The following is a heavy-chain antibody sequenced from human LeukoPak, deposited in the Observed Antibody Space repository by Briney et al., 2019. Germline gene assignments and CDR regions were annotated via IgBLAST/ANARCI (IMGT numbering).Heavy chain of an antibody. V-gene: IGHV4-61*02. J-gene: IGHJ3*02. CDR1: GGSISSGSYY. Sequence: SETLSLTCTVSGGSISSGSYYWSWIRQPAGKGLEWIGRFYTSGSTNYNPSLKSRVTISVDTSKNQFSLKLSSVTAADTAVYYCARDLWFGAGRVFDIWGQGTMVTVSS. CDR2: FYTSGST. D-gene: IGHD3-10*01. CDR3: ARDLWFGAGRVFDI.